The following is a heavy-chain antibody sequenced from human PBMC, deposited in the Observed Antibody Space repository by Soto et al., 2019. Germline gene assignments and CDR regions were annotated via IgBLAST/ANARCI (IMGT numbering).Heavy chain of an antibody. Sequence: SETLSLTCTVSGGSISSYYWSWIRQPPGKGLEWIGYIYYSGSTNYNPSLKSRVTISVDTSKNQFSLKLSSVTAADTAVYYCARATTGTTKFRLHYYYYMDVWGKGTTVTVSS. J-gene: IGHJ6*03. D-gene: IGHD1-1*01. V-gene: IGHV4-59*01. CDR2: IYYSGST. CDR1: GGSISSYY. CDR3: ARATTGTTKFRLHYYYYMDV.